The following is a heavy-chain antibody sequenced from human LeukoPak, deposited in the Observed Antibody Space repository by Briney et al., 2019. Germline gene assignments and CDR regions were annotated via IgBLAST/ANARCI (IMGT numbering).Heavy chain of an antibody. D-gene: IGHD3-10*01. CDR2: IYHSGST. CDR3: ASTYGSGSYVAFDI. J-gene: IGHJ3*02. CDR1: GGSISSGGYS. Sequence: SQTLSLTCAVSGGSISSGGYSWSWIRQPPGKGLEWIGYIYHSGSTYYNPSLKSRVTISVDTSKNQFSLKLSSVTAADTAVYYCASTYGSGSYVAFDIWGQGTMVTVSS. V-gene: IGHV4-30-2*05.